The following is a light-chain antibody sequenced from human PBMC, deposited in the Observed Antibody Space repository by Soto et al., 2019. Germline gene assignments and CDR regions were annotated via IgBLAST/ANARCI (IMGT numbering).Light chain of an antibody. V-gene: IGLV1-44*01. CDR2: SNN. CDR3: AAWDDSLNGVI. J-gene: IGLJ2*01. CDR1: SSNIGSHT. Sequence: QSVLTQPPSASGTPGQRITISCSGSSSNIGSHTVNWHQQVPGTAPKLLIYSNNERPSGVPDRFSGSKSGTSASLAISGLQSGDEADYYCAAWDDSLNGVIFGGGTTLTV.